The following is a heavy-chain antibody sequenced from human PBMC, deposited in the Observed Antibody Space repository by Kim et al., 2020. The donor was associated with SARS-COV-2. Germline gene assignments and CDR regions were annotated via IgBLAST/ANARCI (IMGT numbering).Heavy chain of an antibody. V-gene: IGHV3-23*01. CDR3: AKGIAAAGCFDY. Sequence: GSLRLSCAASGFTFSSYVMSWVRQAPGKGLEWVSAISGSGGSTYYADSVKGRFTISRDNSKNTLYLQMNSLRAEDTAVYYCAKGIAAAGCFDYWGQGTLVTVSS. CDR2: ISGSGGST. D-gene: IGHD6-13*01. J-gene: IGHJ4*02. CDR1: GFTFSSYV.